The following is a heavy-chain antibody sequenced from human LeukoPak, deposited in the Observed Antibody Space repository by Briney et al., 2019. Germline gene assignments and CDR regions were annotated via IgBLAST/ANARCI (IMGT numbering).Heavy chain of an antibody. D-gene: IGHD3-10*01. J-gene: IGHJ3*02. CDR1: GYTFTSYE. Sequence: GASVKVSCKASGYTFTSYEINWVRQATGQGLEWMGWISAYNGNTNYAQKLQGRVTMTTDTSTSTAYMELRSLRSDDTAVYYCARTMVRGVIITAFDIWGQGTMVTVSS. CDR2: ISAYNGNT. V-gene: IGHV1-18*01. CDR3: ARTMVRGVIITAFDI.